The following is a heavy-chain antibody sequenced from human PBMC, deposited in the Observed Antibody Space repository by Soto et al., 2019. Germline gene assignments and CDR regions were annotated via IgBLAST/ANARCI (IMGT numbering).Heavy chain of an antibody. J-gene: IGHJ6*01. D-gene: IGHD3-22*01. Sequence: QVQLQESGPGLVKPSQTLSLTCSVSGGSISSGGYYWSWIRQHPGKGLEWIGYIYYSGSTYYNPSLKSRVTISVDTSKNQFSLKLSSVTAADTAVYYCASGGYYYDSSGYPGGGGGYYYYGMDVW. CDR3: ASGGYYYDSSGYPGGGGGYYYYGMDV. V-gene: IGHV4-31*03. CDR2: IYYSGST. CDR1: GGSISSGGYY.